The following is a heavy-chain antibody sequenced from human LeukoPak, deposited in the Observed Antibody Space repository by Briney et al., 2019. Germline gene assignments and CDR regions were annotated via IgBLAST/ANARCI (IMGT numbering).Heavy chain of an antibody. Sequence: ASVKVSCKASGHTFTGYYMHWVRQAPGQGLEWMGWINPNSGGTNYAQKFQGRVTMTRDTSISTAYMELSRLRSDDTAVYYCAKVLRYFDWLLDDYGMDVWGQGTTVTVSS. CDR3: AKVLRYFDWLLDDYGMDV. CDR1: GHTFTGYY. J-gene: IGHJ6*02. CDR2: INPNSGGT. V-gene: IGHV1-2*02. D-gene: IGHD3-9*01.